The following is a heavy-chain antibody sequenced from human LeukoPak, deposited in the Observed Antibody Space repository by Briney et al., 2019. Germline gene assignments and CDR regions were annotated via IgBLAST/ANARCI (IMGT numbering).Heavy chain of an antibody. D-gene: IGHD1-1*01. CDR2: ISGSGGST. V-gene: IGHV3-23*01. J-gene: IGHJ6*03. Sequence: HPGGSLRLSCAASGFTFSSYAMSWVRQAPGKGLEWVSAISGSGGSTYYADSVKGRFTISRDNYTAVYYCAKSGNDPFQNYYYYYMDVWGKGTTVTVSS. CDR3: MDV. CDR1: GFTFSSYA.